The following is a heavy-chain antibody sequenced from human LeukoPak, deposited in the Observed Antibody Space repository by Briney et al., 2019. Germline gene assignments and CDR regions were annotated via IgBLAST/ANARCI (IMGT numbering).Heavy chain of an antibody. CDR3: ARLVILTGIDY. Sequence: SETLSLTCTVSGGSISTYYWTWIRQPPGKGLEWIGYIYYSGSTYYNPSLKSRVTISVDTSKNQFSLKLSSVTAADTAVYYCARLVILTGIDYWGQGTLVTVSS. V-gene: IGHV4-59*08. CDR2: IYYSGST. D-gene: IGHD3-9*01. CDR1: GGSISTYY. J-gene: IGHJ4*02.